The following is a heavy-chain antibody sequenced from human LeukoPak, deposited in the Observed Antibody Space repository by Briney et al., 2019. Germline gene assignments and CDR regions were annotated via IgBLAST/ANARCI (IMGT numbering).Heavy chain of an antibody. CDR2: INSDGSST. Sequence: HAGGSLILSCVASGFTFSSYWMHWVRQAPGKGLVWVSRINSDGSSTSYADSVKGRFTISRDNAKNTVYLQMNSLRAEDTAVYYCARDPHYYDSSGSFDYWGQGTLVTVSS. CDR3: ARDPHYYDSSGSFDY. D-gene: IGHD3-22*01. CDR1: GFTFSSYW. V-gene: IGHV3-74*01. J-gene: IGHJ4*02.